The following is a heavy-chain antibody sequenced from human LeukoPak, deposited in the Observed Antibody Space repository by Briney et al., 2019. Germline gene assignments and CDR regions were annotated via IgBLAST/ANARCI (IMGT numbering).Heavy chain of an antibody. CDR1: GGSFSAYY. CDR3: ARARPDYYDSSGYPDV. J-gene: IGHJ6*04. Sequence: SETLSLTCAVYGGSFSAYYWSWIRQPPGKGLEWIGEINHGGSTNYNPSLKSRVTISVDTSKNQFSLKLSSVTAADTALYYCARARPDYYDSSGYPDVWGKGTTVTVSS. V-gene: IGHV4-34*01. CDR2: INHGGST. D-gene: IGHD3-22*01.